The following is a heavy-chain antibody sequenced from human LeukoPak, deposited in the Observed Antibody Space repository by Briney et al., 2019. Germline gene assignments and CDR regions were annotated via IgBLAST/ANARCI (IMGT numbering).Heavy chain of an antibody. D-gene: IGHD3-3*01. J-gene: IGHJ5*02. CDR3: ARSTSEGPAYYDFWSGYEAWFDP. CDR1: GGTFSSYA. V-gene: IGHV1-69*13. CDR2: IIPIFGTA. Sequence: ASVKVSCKASGGTFSSYAISWVRQAPGQGLGWMGGIIPIFGTANYAQKFQGRVTITADESTSTAYMELSSLRSEDTAVYYCARSTSEGPAYYDFWSGYEAWFDPWGQGTLVTVSS.